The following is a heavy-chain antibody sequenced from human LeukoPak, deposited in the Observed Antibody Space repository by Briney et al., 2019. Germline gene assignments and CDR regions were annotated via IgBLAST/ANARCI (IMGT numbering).Heavy chain of an antibody. J-gene: IGHJ5*02. CDR1: GFTFSSYC. Sequence: GGSLRLSCAASGFTFSSYCMNWVRQAPGKGLEWVASINSSSSDIYYADSVKGRFTISRDNAKNSLYLQMNSLRAEDTAVYYCASAVVVVAATGAPWFDPWDRAPLLTV. CDR2: INSSSSDI. D-gene: IGHD2-15*01. CDR3: ASAVVVVAATGAPWFDP. V-gene: IGHV3-21*01.